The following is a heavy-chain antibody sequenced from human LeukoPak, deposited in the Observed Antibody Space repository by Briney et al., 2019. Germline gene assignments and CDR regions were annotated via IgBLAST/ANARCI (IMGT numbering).Heavy chain of an antibody. J-gene: IGHJ4*02. Sequence: GGSLRLSCAASGFTVSSNYMSWVRQAPGKGLEWVSVIYSGGSTYYADSVKGRFTISRDNSKNTLYLQMNSLRAEDTAVYYCARDRSYDSSGYANLWGQGTLVTVSS. CDR2: IYSGGST. V-gene: IGHV3-66*01. D-gene: IGHD3-22*01. CDR1: GFTVSSNY. CDR3: ARDRSYDSSGYANL.